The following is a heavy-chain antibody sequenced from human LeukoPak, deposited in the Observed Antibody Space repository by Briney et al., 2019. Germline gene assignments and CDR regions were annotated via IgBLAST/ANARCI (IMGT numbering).Heavy chain of an antibody. Sequence: GGSLRLSCAASGFTFSSDGMSWVRQAPGKGLEWVSAISGSGGSTYYADSVKGRFTISRDNSKNTLYLQMNSLRAEDTAVYYCAKDKTGGYSYGDFDYWGQGTLVTVSS. CDR2: ISGSGGST. D-gene: IGHD5-18*01. CDR1: GFTFSSDG. J-gene: IGHJ4*02. V-gene: IGHV3-23*01. CDR3: AKDKTGGYSYGDFDY.